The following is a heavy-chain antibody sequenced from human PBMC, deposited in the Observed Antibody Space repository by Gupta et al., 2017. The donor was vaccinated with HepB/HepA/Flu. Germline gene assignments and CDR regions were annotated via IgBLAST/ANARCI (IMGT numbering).Heavy chain of an antibody. CDR2: ITDSGGGT. J-gene: IGHJ4*02. V-gene: IGHV3-23*01. Sequence: EVHLLESGGTLVQPGGSLRLSCDASGFTFSTSAMTWVRQVPEKGLEWVASITDSGGGTFYADSVKGRFTISRDNSKNTLYLQMNSLRAEDTAEYYCAKVWGGYYFDYWGQGTLVTVSA. CDR1: GFTFSTSA. D-gene: IGHD3-3*01. CDR3: AKVWGGYYFDY.